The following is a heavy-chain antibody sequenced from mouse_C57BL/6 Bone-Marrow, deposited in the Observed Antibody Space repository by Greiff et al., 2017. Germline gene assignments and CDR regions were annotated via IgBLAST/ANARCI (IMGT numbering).Heavy chain of an antibody. D-gene: IGHD1-1*01. Sequence: QVQLQQPGAELVKPGASVKLSCKASGYTFTSYWMHWVKQRPGRGLEWIGEIDPSDSYTNYNQKFKGKATLTVDTSSSTAYMQLSSLTSEDSAVYYCAREGYYGSSWFAYWGQGTLVTVSA. CDR2: IDPSDSYT. V-gene: IGHV1-69*02. CDR1: GYTFTSYW. CDR3: AREGYYGSSWFAY. J-gene: IGHJ3*01.